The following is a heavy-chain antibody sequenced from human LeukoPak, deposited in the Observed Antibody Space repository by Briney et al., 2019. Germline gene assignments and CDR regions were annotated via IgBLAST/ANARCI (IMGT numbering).Heavy chain of an antibody. J-gene: IGHJ4*02. CDR3: ARGSYGGNLYYFDY. D-gene: IGHD4-23*01. V-gene: IGHV1-58*01. CDR2: IGVLNGNT. CDR1: GFTYRTSV. Sequence: GASVKVSCKASGFTYRTSVVQWVRQALGQRLEWMGWIGVLNGNTNYAHSLQGRLTITRDMSTSTAYMELSSLRSEDTAVYYCARGSYGGNLYYFDYWGQGTLVTVSS.